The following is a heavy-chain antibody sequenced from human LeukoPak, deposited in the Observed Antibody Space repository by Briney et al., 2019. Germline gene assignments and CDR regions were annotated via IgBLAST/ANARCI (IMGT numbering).Heavy chain of an antibody. J-gene: IGHJ4*02. CDR3: ARSPDYGDYTLPFDY. Sequence: HGESLKISCKGSGYSFTSCWIGWVRQMPAKGLEWMGIIYPGDSDTRYSPSFQGQVTISADKSISTAYLQWSSLKASDTAMYYCARSPDYGDYTLPFDYWRQGTLVTVSS. CDR1: GYSFTSCW. V-gene: IGHV5-51*01. D-gene: IGHD4-17*01. CDR2: IYPGDSDT.